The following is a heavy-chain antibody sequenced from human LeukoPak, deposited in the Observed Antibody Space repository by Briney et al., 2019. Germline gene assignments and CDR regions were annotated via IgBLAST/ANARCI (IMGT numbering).Heavy chain of an antibody. D-gene: IGHD6-13*01. CDR1: GYTFTSFG. CDR3: ARVDSSWYSKKNDY. Sequence: GASVKVSCKASGYTFTSFGLTWVRQAPGQGLEWMGWISGHNENTNYGEKFQGRLTMTTDTSTNTGHMELRSLRSDDTAVYYCARVDSSWYSKKNDYWGQGTLVTVSS. J-gene: IGHJ4*02. V-gene: IGHV1-18*01. CDR2: ISGHNENT.